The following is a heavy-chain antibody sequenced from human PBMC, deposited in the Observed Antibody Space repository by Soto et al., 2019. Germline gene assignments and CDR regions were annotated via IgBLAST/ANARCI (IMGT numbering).Heavy chain of an antibody. J-gene: IGHJ4*02. Sequence: GGSLRLSCAASGFTFSSYAMSWVRQAPGKGLEWVSAISGSGGSTYYADSVKGRFTISRDNSKNTLYLQINSLRAEDTAVYYCAKEPDHHSSSWPFDYWGQGTLVTVSS. CDR3: AKEPDHHSSSWPFDY. CDR1: GFTFSSYA. D-gene: IGHD6-13*01. CDR2: ISGSGGST. V-gene: IGHV3-23*01.